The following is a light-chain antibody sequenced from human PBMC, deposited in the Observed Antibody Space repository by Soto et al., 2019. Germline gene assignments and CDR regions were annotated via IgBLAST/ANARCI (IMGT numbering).Light chain of an antibody. J-gene: IGKJ4*01. CDR3: QQYGSSTLT. CDR2: DAS. CDR1: QTVRNNY. V-gene: IGKV3-20*01. Sequence: EFVFTQSPGTLSLSPGERATLSCRASQTVRNNYLAWYQQKPGQAPRLLIYDASSRETGIPDMFSGSGSGTDFTLTISRLEPEDFAVYYCQQYGSSTLTFGGGTKVDIK.